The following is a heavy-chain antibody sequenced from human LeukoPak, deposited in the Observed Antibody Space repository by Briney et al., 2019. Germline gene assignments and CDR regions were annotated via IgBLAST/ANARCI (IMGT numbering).Heavy chain of an antibody. CDR3: AKEGGMGIFDP. V-gene: IGHV3-30-3*01. Sequence: RPGGSLRLSCAASGFTFSSYAMHWVRQAPGKGLEWVAVISYDGSNKYYADSVKGRFTISRDNSKNTLYLQMNSLRAKDTAVYYCAKEGGMGIFDPWGQGTLVTVSS. J-gene: IGHJ5*02. CDR2: ISYDGSNK. D-gene: IGHD7-27*01. CDR1: GFTFSSYA.